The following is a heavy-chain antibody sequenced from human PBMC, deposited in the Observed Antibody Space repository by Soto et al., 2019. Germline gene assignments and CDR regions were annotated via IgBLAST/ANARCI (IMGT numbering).Heavy chain of an antibody. CDR2: ICPGGNT. V-gene: IGHV4-30-2*01. CDR1: GGSLSSGHYP. J-gene: IGHJ4*02. CDR3: ARLVGVAIYP. D-gene: IGHD2-21*01. Sequence: TLSLPCAVSGGSLSSGHYPWTWIRQPPGKGLEWIGYICPGGNTYYSPSLKIRVTISLDTSKSLVSLRLNSVTAADTAVYYCARLVGVAIYPWGQGTLGTVSS.